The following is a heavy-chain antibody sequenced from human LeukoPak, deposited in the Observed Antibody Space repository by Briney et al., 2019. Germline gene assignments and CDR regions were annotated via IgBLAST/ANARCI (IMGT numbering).Heavy chain of an antibody. D-gene: IGHD6-19*01. Sequence: SVKVSCKASGFTFTSSAMQWVRQARGQRLEWIGWIVVGSGNTNYAQKFQERVTITRDMSTSTAYMELSSLRSEDTAVYYCAADVSGGWYRSGDYWGQGTLVIVSS. CDR3: AADVSGGWYRSGDY. CDR1: GFTFTSSA. J-gene: IGHJ4*02. V-gene: IGHV1-58*02. CDR2: IVVGSGNT.